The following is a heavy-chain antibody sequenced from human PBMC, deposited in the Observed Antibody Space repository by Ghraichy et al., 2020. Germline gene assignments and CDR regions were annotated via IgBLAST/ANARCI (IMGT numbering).Heavy chain of an antibody. D-gene: IGHD6-6*01. J-gene: IGHJ4*02. CDR2: IYYSDST. CDR1: GGSFSSVDYY. V-gene: IGHV4-30-4*01. Sequence: SQTLSLTCTVSGGSFSSVDYYWTWIRQSPGKGLEWIGYIYYSDSTYYNPSLRSRVFISIDTSKNQFLLNLNSVTAADTAVYYCARRSSSSSSRGNYYFDSWGQGTLVTVSS. CDR3: ARRSSSSSSRGNYYFDS.